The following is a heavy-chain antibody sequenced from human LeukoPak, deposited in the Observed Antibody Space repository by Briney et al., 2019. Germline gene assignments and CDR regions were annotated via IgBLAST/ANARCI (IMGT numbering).Heavy chain of an antibody. CDR3: ARPHFDWLYPPNYFDY. J-gene: IGHJ4*02. CDR2: INPNSGGT. Sequence: ASVTVSCTASGYTFTGYYMHWVRQAPGQGLEWMGWINPNSGGTNYAQKFQGRVTMTRDTSISTAYMELSRLRSDDTAVYYCARPHFDWLYPPNYFDYWGQGTLVTVSS. D-gene: IGHD3-9*01. V-gene: IGHV1-2*02. CDR1: GYTFTGYY.